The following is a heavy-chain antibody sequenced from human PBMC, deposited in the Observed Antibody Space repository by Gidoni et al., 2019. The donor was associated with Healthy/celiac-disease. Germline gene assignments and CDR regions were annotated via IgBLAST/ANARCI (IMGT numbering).Heavy chain of an antibody. CDR2: ISSSSSSI. CDR1: GFTFSSYS. Sequence: EVQLGESGGGLVKPGGYMSLSCAASGFTFSSYSMTWVRQATGKGLEWVSSISSSSSSIYYADSVKGRFTISRDNAKNSLYLQINSLRAEYTAVYYCARDLGIAATSFDYWGQGTLVTVSS. CDR3: ARDLGIAATSFDY. J-gene: IGHJ4*02. V-gene: IGHV3-21*01. D-gene: IGHD6-13*01.